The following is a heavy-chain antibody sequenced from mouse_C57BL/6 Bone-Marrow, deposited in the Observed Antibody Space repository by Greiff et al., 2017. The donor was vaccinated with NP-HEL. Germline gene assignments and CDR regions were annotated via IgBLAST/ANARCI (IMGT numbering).Heavy chain of an antibody. J-gene: IGHJ2*01. CDR3: ARYYYGSGYFDY. Sequence: QVQLQQPGAELVKPGASVKLSCKASGYTFTNYWMHWVKQRPGRGLEWIGRIDLNSGGTKYNEKFKSKATLTVDKPSSTAYMQLSSLTSEDSAVYYCARYYYGSGYFDYWGQGTTLTVSS. D-gene: IGHD1-1*01. CDR1: GYTFTNYW. CDR2: IDLNSGGT. V-gene: IGHV1-72*01.